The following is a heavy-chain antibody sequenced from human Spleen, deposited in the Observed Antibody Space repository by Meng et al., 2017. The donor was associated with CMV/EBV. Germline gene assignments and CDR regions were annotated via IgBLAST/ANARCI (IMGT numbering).Heavy chain of an antibody. Sequence: GESLKISCTVSGFNFGDYAMTWVRQAPGKGLEWVGFIRRNAYGGTTEYAASVRGRFTISRDDSKSIAYLQMNSLKTEDTAVYYCTRLHSGRNFGYWGQGTLVTVSS. D-gene: IGHD1-26*01. CDR3: TRLHSGRNFGY. J-gene: IGHJ4*02. CDR2: IRRNAYGGTT. V-gene: IGHV3-49*04. CDR1: GFNFGDYA.